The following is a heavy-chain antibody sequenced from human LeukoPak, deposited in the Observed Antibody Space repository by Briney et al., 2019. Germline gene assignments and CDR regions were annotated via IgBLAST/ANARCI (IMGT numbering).Heavy chain of an antibody. Sequence: ASVKASCKASGYTFSNYNIHWLRQAPGQGLEWMGIVNPSGDSTNYAQNFQGRVTMTGDTSTSTVYMDLSSLRSEDTAVYYCARLTIGDYGDRESGFDYWGQGTLVTVSS. D-gene: IGHD4-17*01. V-gene: IGHV1-46*01. CDR3: ARLTIGDYGDRESGFDY. J-gene: IGHJ4*02. CDR1: GYTFSNYN. CDR2: VNPSGDST.